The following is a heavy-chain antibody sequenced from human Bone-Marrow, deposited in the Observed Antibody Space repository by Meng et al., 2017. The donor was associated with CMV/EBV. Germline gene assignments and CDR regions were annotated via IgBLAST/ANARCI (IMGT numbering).Heavy chain of an antibody. CDR2: ISSSSSNI. CDR1: GFTFSSYS. D-gene: IGHD4-17*01. Sequence: GESLKISCAASGFTFSSYSMNWVRQAPGKGLEWVSYISSSSSNIYYADSVKGRFTISRDNGKNSLYLQMNSMRAEDTAVYYCARAGFFGDYADAFDIWGQGTMVTVSS. J-gene: IGHJ3*02. V-gene: IGHV3-48*04. CDR3: ARAGFFGDYADAFDI.